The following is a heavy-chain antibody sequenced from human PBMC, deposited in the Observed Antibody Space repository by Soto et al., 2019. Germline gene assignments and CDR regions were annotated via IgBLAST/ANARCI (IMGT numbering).Heavy chain of an antibody. CDR3: ARDRPTSSIRARDYYYAMDV. CDR1: GYTFITSG. J-gene: IGHJ6*02. V-gene: IGHV1-18*01. CDR2: ISSYNGNT. D-gene: IGHD6-6*01. Sequence: QVQLVQSGAEVKKPGASVKVSCKASGYTFITSGISWVRQAPGQGLEWMAWISSYNGNTNYAQKLQGRVTMTTDTSTTTAYMELRSLRSDDTAVYYCARDRPTSSIRARDYYYAMDVWGQGTTVTVSS.